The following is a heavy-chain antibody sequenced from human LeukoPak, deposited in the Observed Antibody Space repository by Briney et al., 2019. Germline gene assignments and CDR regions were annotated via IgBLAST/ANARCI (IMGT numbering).Heavy chain of an antibody. CDR3: AKDPREYCSSTSCPNWFDP. CDR1: GFTFSSYA. Sequence: PGGSLRLSCAASGFTFSSYAMSWVSQAPGKGLEWVSSISASGGTTYYADSVKGWFTISRDNSKNTLYLQMLSLRAEDSAIYYCAKDPREYCSSTSCPNWFDPWGQGTLVTVSS. D-gene: IGHD2-2*01. V-gene: IGHV3-23*01. CDR2: ISASGGTT. J-gene: IGHJ5*02.